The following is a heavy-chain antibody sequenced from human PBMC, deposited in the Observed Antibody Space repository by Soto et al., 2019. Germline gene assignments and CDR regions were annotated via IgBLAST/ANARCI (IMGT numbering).Heavy chain of an antibody. V-gene: IGHV3-30*18. CDR1: GFTFSSYG. J-gene: IGHJ4*02. CDR2: ISYDGSNK. D-gene: IGHD4-4*01. CDR3: AKGGYSFLYYFDY. Sequence: QVQLVESGGGVVQPGRSLRLSCAASGFTFSSYGMHWVRQAPGKGLEWVAVISYDGSNKYYADSVKGRFTISRDNSKNTLYLQMNSLGAEDTAVYXCAKGGYSFLYYFDYWGQGTLVTVSS.